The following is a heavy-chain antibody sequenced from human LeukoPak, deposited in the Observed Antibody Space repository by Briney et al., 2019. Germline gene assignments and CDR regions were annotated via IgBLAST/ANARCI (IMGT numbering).Heavy chain of an antibody. CDR1: GFTFSSYA. D-gene: IGHD6-19*01. J-gene: IGHJ6*02. CDR2: ISGSGGST. V-gene: IGHV3-23*01. CDR3: ASSYDSSGWINQYYYYGMDV. Sequence: PGGSLRLSCAASGFTFSSYAMSWVRQAPGKGLEWVSAISGSGGSTYYADSVKGRFTISRDNSKNTLYLQMNSLRAEDTAVYYCASSYDSSGWINQYYYYGMDVWGQGTTVTVSS.